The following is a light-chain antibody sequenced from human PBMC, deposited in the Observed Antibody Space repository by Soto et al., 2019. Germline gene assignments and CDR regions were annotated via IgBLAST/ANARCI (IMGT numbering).Light chain of an antibody. CDR3: SSYTSSSTLP. J-gene: IGLJ1*01. CDR1: SSDVGGYNY. V-gene: IGLV2-14*01. Sequence: QSVLTQPASVSGSPGQSITISCTGTSSDVGGYNYVSWYQQHPGKAPKLMIYDVSNRPSRVSNRFSGSKSGNTASLTISGLQAEDEADYYCSSYTSSSTLPFGTGTKLTVL. CDR2: DVS.